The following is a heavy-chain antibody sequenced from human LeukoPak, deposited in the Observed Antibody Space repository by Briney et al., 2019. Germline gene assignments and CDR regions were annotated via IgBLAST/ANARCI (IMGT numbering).Heavy chain of an antibody. D-gene: IGHD2-2*01. V-gene: IGHV4-61*02. CDR1: GGSIGSGSYY. J-gene: IGHJ4*02. CDR3: ARDLYCTSTSCFNY. Sequence: SETLSLTCTVSGGSIGSGSYYWSWIRQPAGKGLEWIGRIYTKGSTDYNPSLKSRVTISIDTSKNQFSLKLSSVTAADTAVYYCARDLYCTSTSCFNYWGQRTLVTVSS. CDR2: IYTKGST.